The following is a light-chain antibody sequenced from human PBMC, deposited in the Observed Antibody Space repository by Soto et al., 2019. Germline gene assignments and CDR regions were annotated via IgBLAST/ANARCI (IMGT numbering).Light chain of an antibody. Sequence: EIVLTQSPGTLSLSPGERATLSCRASQSVSSTYLAWYQQKPGQAPRLIIYGASSRATGIPDRFSGSVYGTDFTLTISRLEPEDFAVYYCQQYHSSPLVTFGQGTRLEIK. V-gene: IGKV3-20*01. CDR2: GAS. CDR1: QSVSSTY. J-gene: IGKJ5*01. CDR3: QQYHSSPLVT.